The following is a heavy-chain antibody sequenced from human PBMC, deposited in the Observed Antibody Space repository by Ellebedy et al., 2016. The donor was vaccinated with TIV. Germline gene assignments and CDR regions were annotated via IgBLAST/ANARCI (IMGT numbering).Heavy chain of an antibody. CDR1: GYPITTGFH. J-gene: IGHJ3*01. D-gene: IGHD3-16*01. CDR3: ATDPWGTESGSFDF. V-gene: IGHV4-38-2*02. Sequence: GSLRLSCSVSGYPITTGFHWGWIRQSPEKGLEWIATIFHGGNSYYSPSLRSRVTISTDPSTNQVSLRLSSVTAADTAMYFCATDPWGTESGSFDFWGQGTAVIVSS. CDR2: IFHGGNS.